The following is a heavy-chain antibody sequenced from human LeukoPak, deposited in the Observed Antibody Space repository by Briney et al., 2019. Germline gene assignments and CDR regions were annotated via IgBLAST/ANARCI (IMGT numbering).Heavy chain of an antibody. D-gene: IGHD1-26*01. CDR1: GFTFSDYY. J-gene: IGHJ4*02. CDR2: ISSSSSYI. V-gene: IGHV3-11*06. Sequence: SGGSLRLSCAASGFTFSDYYMSWIRQAPGKGLEWVSSISSSSSYIYYADSVKGRFTISRDNAKNSLYLQMNSLRAEDTAVYYCATASGSYYGDYWGQGTLVTVSS. CDR3: ATASGSYYGDY.